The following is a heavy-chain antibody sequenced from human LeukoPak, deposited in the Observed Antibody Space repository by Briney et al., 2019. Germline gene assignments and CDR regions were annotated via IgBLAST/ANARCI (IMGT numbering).Heavy chain of an antibody. V-gene: IGHV4-39*01. CDR2: IYYSGST. J-gene: IGHJ4*02. CDR1: GGSISSSSYY. Sequence: SETLSLTCTVSGGSISSSSYYWGWIRQPPGKGLEWIGSIYYSGSTYYNPSLKSRVTISVDTSKNQFSLKLSSVTAADTAVYYCARRCYCDRTDYWGQGTLVTVSS. CDR3: ARRCYCDRTDY. D-gene: IGHD3-22*01.